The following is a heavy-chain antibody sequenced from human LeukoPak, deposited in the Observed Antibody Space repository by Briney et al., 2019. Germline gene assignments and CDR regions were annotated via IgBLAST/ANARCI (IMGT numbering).Heavy chain of an antibody. D-gene: IGHD3-22*01. V-gene: IGHV4-39*07. CDR1: GGSISSSTYY. CDR3: ARGRRMSYDSSGYYLVFDY. J-gene: IGHJ4*02. CDR2: ISYTGIT. Sequence: PSETLSLTCTVSGGSISSSTYYWGWIRQPPGKGLAWIGSISYTGITYYNPSLKSRVTISVDTSKNQFSLKLSSVTAADTAVYYCARGRRMSYDSSGYYLVFDYWGQGTLVTVSS.